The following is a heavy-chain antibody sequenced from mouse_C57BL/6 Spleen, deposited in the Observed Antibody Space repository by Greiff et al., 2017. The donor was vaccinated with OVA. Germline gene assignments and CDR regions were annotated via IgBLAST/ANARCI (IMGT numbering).Heavy chain of an antibody. Sequence: VKLQQPGAELVKPGASVKLSCKASGYTFTSYWMHWVKQRPGQGLEWIGMIHPNSGSTNYNETFKSKATLTVDKSSSTAYMQLSSLTSEDSAVYYCSRGVIIDYYAMDYWGQGTSVTVSS. CDR2: IHPNSGST. J-gene: IGHJ4*01. CDR3: SRGVIIDYYAMDY. D-gene: IGHD1-1*01. V-gene: IGHV1-64*01. CDR1: GYTFTSYW.